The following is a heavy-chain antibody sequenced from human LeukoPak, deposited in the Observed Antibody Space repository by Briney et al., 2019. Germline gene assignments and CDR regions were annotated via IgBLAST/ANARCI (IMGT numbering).Heavy chain of an antibody. Sequence: GGSLRLSCAASGFTFSDYYMSWIRQAPGKGLEWVSYISSSGSTIYYADSVKGRFTISRDNAKNSLYLQMNSLRAEDTAVYYCARVVGDPDLLDYLDYWGQGTLVTVSS. CDR3: ARVVGDPDLLDYLDY. D-gene: IGHD1-26*01. J-gene: IGHJ4*02. V-gene: IGHV3-11*01. CDR2: ISSSGSTI. CDR1: GFTFSDYY.